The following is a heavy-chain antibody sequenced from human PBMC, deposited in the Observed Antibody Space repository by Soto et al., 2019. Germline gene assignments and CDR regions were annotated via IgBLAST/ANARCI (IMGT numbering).Heavy chain of an antibody. J-gene: IGHJ5*02. Sequence: SETLSLTCTVSGGSISSYYWSRIRQPPGKGLEWIGYIYYSGSTNYNPSLKSRVTISVDTSKNQFSLKLSSVTAADTAVYYCAGVDTAMVFDPWGQGTLVTVSS. CDR3: AGVDTAMVFDP. CDR2: IYYSGST. CDR1: GGSISSYY. V-gene: IGHV4-59*08. D-gene: IGHD5-18*01.